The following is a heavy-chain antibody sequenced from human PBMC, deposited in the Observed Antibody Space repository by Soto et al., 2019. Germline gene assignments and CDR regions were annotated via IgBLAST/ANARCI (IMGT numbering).Heavy chain of an antibody. CDR3: ARCARVFIFVEWSVPRYYYYMDV. Sequence: GASVKVSCKASGYTFTGYYMHWVRQAPGQGLEWMGWINPNSGGTNYAQKFQGWVTMTRDTSISTAYMELSRLRSDDTAVYYCARCARVFIFVEWSVPRYYYYMDVWGQGNTVTVSS. CDR2: INPNSGGT. V-gene: IGHV1-2*04. J-gene: IGHJ6*03. D-gene: IGHD3-3*01. CDR1: GYTFTGYY.